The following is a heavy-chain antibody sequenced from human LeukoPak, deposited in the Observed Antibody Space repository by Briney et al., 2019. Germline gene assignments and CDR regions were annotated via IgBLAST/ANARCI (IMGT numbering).Heavy chain of an antibody. J-gene: IGHJ6*02. CDR2: IYYSGTT. V-gene: IGHV4-39*07. CDR3: ARRRYDFWSGSPLSYGMDV. Sequence: SETLSLTCTVSGGSISSHGYYWGWIRQPPGKGLESIGSIYYSGTTYYNPSLKSRVTISVDTSKNQFSLKLSSVTAADTAVYYCARRRYDFWSGSPLSYGMDVWGQGTTVTVSS. D-gene: IGHD3-3*01. CDR1: GGSISSHGYY.